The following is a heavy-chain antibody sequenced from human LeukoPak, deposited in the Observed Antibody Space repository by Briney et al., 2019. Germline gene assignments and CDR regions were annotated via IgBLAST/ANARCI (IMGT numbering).Heavy chain of an antibody. D-gene: IGHD3-10*01. J-gene: IGHJ4*02. Sequence: PSETLSLTCTVSGGSISSSSYYWGWIRQPPGKGLEWIGSIYYSGSTYYNPSLKSRVTISVDTSKNQFSLKLSSVTAADTAVYYCARGQLLLWFGGFDYWGQGTLVTVSS. CDR2: IYYSGST. CDR1: GGSISSSSYY. V-gene: IGHV4-39*01. CDR3: ARGQLLLWFGGFDY.